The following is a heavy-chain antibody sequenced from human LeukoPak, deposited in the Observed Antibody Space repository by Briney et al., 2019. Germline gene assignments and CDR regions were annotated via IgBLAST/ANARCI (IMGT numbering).Heavy chain of an antibody. V-gene: IGHV7-4-1*02. D-gene: IGHD6-13*01. Sequence: GASVKVSCKASGYTFTSYGISWVRQAPGQGLEWMGWINTNTGNPTYAQGFTGRFVFSLDTSVSTAYLQISSLKAEDTAVYYCARAGGVGSSWYGYYYYMDVWGKGTTVTVSS. J-gene: IGHJ6*03. CDR1: GYTFTSYG. CDR2: INTNTGNP. CDR3: ARAGGVGSSWYGYYYYMDV.